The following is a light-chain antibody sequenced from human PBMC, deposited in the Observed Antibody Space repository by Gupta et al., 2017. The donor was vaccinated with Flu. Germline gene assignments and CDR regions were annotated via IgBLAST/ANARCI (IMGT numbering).Light chain of an antibody. J-gene: IGKJ1*01. CDR3: QQTSRAPRT. Sequence: DIQMTQSRASLSASVGDRVTITCRASQTIRSYLNWYQQRPGKAPKLLIYAVSTLHGGVPSRFSGSGSGTDFTLTITSLQPEDFATYYCQQTSRAPRTFGQGTKVEIK. V-gene: IGKV1-39*01. CDR1: QTIRSY. CDR2: AVS.